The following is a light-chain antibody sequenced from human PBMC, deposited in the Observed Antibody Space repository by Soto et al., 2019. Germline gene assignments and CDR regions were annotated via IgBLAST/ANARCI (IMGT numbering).Light chain of an antibody. CDR3: SSYTSSSTWAVV. Sequence: QSALTQPASVSGSPGQSITISCTGTSSDVGGYNYVSWYQQHPGKAPKLMLYDVSNRPSGVSNRFSGSKSGNTASLTISGLQAEDEADYYCSSYTSSSTWAVVFGGGTKLTVL. V-gene: IGLV2-14*01. J-gene: IGLJ2*01. CDR1: SSDVGGYNY. CDR2: DVS.